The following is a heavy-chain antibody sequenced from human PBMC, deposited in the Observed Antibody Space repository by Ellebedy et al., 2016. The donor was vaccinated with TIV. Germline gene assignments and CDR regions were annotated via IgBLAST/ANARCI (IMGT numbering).Heavy chain of an antibody. V-gene: IGHV1-69*13. CDR2: ILPISDTA. Sequence: SVKVSCKASGGTFITHAITWARHAPGQGLEWLGGILPISDTAIYSQKFQGRVTITSDDSTATAYMELNSLRTEDTAVYFCARVLDGYSHARPQDVWGQGTTVTVSS. J-gene: IGHJ6*02. CDR1: GGTFITHA. D-gene: IGHD5-24*01. CDR3: ARVLDGYSHARPQDV.